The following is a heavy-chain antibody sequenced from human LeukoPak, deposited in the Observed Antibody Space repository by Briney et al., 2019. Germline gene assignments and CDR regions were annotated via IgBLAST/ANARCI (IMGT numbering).Heavy chain of an antibody. Sequence: ASEKVSCKASGYTFTGYYMHWVRQAPGQGLEWMGWINPNSGGTNYAQKFQGRVTMTRDTSISTAYMELSRLRSDDTAVYYCARGGRITGTTNERNWFDPWGQGTLVTVSS. V-gene: IGHV1-2*02. CDR1: GYTFTGYY. J-gene: IGHJ5*02. D-gene: IGHD1-7*01. CDR3: ARGGRITGTTNERNWFDP. CDR2: INPNSGGT.